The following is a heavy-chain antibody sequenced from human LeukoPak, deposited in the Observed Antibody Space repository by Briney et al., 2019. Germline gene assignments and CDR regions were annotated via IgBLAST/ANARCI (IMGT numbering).Heavy chain of an antibody. V-gene: IGHV1-2*02. CDR1: GYTFTSYY. CDR3: ARSIRQQFLEGGCFDP. Sequence: ASVKVSCKASGYTFTSYYMHWVRQAPGQGLEWMGWINPNSGGTNYAQDFHGRVTMTRDTSISTAYMELTRLTYDDTAFYYCARSIRQQFLEGGCFDPWGQGTLVTVSS. J-gene: IGHJ5*02. CDR2: INPNSGGT. D-gene: IGHD1-1*01.